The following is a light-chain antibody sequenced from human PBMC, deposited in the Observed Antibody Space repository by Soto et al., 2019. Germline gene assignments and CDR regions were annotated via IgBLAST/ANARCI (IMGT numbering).Light chain of an antibody. V-gene: IGLV2-14*03. Sequence: QPVLTQPAAVSGSPGQSITISCTGTSSDVGGYNYVSWYQQHPGKAPQLIIYDVSDRPSGVSNRFSGSKSGNTASLTISGLQAEDEADYYCSSYSTSSTVFGTGTKVTVL. J-gene: IGLJ1*01. CDR3: SSYSTSSTV. CDR2: DVS. CDR1: SSDVGGYNY.